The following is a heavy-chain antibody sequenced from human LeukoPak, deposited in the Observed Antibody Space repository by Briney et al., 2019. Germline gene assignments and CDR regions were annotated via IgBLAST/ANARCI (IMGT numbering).Heavy chain of an antibody. CDR1: GGSISSYY. V-gene: IGHV4-59*01. J-gene: IGHJ4*02. CDR2: IYYSGSA. Sequence: SGTLSLTCTVSGGSISSYYWNWIRQPPGKGLEWIGYIYYSGSANYNPSLKSRVTISVDTSKNQFSLKLSSVPAADTAVYYCARGADSSGYYSIFYFDYWGQGTLVTVSS. D-gene: IGHD3-22*01. CDR3: ARGADSSGYYSIFYFDY.